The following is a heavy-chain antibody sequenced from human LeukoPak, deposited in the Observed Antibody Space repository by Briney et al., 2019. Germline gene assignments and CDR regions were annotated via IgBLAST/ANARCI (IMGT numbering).Heavy chain of an antibody. Sequence: GGSLRLSCAASGFTFSSYAMSWVRQAPGKGLEWVSAISCSGSSKYYADSVKGRFTISRDNSKNTLYLQMNSLRAEDTAVYYCAIVRGSGWYYFVYWGQGTLVTVS. V-gene: IGHV3-23*01. CDR2: ISCSGSSK. CDR3: AIVRGSGWYYFVY. D-gene: IGHD6-19*01. J-gene: IGHJ4*02. CDR1: GFTFSSYA.